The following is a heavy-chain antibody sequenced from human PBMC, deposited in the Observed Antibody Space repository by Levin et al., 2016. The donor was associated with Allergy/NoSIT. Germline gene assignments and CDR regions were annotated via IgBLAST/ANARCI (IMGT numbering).Heavy chain of an antibody. V-gene: IGHV3-33*01. CDR1: GFTFSDHG. Sequence: GESLKISCAASGFTFSDHGMHWVRQAPGKGLEWVAVIWYDGGNKYYADSVKGRFTISRDNSKNTLYLQMNSLRAEDTAVYYCAREERHCSGLNCEIYYYTMDVWGQGTTVTVSS. CDR3: AREERHCSGLNCEIYYYTMDV. CDR2: IWYDGGNK. D-gene: IGHD2-15*01. J-gene: IGHJ6*02.